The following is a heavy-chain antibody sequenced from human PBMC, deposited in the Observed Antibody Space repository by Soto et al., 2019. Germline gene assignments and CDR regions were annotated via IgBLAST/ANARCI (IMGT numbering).Heavy chain of an antibody. D-gene: IGHD3-22*01. CDR1: GYTFTSYA. CDR3: ARSGFFYYDSSGYRSFDY. Sequence: ASVKVSCKASGYTFTSYAMHWVRQAPGQRXEWMGWINAGNGNTKYSQKFQGRVTITRDTPASTAYMELSSLRSEDTAVYYCARSGFFYYDSSGYRSFDYWGQGTLVTVSS. V-gene: IGHV1-3*01. J-gene: IGHJ4*02. CDR2: INAGNGNT.